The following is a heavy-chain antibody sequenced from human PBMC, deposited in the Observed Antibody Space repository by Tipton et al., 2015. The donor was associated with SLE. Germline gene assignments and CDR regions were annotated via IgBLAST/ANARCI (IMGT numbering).Heavy chain of an antibody. V-gene: IGHV3-30*04. CDR2: ISYDGSNK. CDR3: ARKFNDYGDYDS. CDR1: GFTFSTYA. Sequence: QLVQSGGGVVQPGRSLRLSCAASGFTFSTYAMHWVRQAPGKGLEWVAVISYDGSNKYYADSVKGRFTISRDNSKNTLYLQMNSLRAEDTAVYYCARKFNDYGDYDSWGQGTLVTVSS. D-gene: IGHD4-17*01. J-gene: IGHJ5*01.